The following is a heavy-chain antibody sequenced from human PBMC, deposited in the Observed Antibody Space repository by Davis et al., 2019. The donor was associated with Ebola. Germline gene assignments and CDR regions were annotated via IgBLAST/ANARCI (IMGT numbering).Heavy chain of an antibody. J-gene: IGHJ6*02. V-gene: IGHV4-4*02. CDR2: IYHSGST. CDR3: ARLAATVAGVLYYYYGMDV. Sequence: PGGSLRLSCAVSGGSISSSNWWSWVRQPPGKGLEWIGEIYHSGSTNYNPSLKSRVTISVDKSKNQFSLKLSSVTAADTAVYYCARLAATVAGVLYYYYGMDVWGQGTTVTVSS. CDR1: GGSISSSNW. D-gene: IGHD6-19*01.